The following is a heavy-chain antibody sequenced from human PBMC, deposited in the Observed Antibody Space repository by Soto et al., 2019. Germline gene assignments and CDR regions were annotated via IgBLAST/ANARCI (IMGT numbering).Heavy chain of an antibody. CDR1: GDSVSSNSAA. V-gene: IGHV6-1*01. CDR2: TYYRSKWYN. J-gene: IGHJ3*02. D-gene: IGHD3-10*01. Sequence: PSQTLSLTCVISGDSVSSNSAAWNWIRQSPSRGLEWLGRTYYRSKWYNDYAVSVKSRLTFNPDTSRNQFSLQLNSVTPEDTAVYYCARGSGASGTGAFDIWGQGTMVTVSS. CDR3: ARGSGASGTGAFDI.